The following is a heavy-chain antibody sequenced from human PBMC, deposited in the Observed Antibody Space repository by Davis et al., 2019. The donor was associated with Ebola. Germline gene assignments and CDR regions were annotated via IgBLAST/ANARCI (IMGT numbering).Heavy chain of an antibody. V-gene: IGHV4-4*07. CDR3: ARGTTVTTIRTLRDYYYYMDV. CDR1: GGSISSYY. Sequence: PGGSLRLSCTVSGGSISSYYWSWIRQPAGKGLEWIGRIYTSGSTNYNPSLKSRVTMSVDTSKNQFSLKLSSVTAADTAVYYCARGTTVTTIRTLRDYYYYMDVWGKGTTVTVSS. D-gene: IGHD4-11*01. CDR2: IYTSGST. J-gene: IGHJ6*03.